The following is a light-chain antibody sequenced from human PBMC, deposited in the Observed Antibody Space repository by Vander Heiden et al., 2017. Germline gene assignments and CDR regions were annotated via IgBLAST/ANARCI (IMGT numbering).Light chain of an antibody. J-gene: IGKJ5*01. V-gene: IGKV1-39*01. CDR3: QQSYRTPQIT. CDR1: QSISSY. CDR2: AAS. Sequence: DIQMTQSPSSLSASVGDRVTITCRASQSISSYLNWYQQKPGKAPKLLIYAASSLQSGVPSRFSGTISSLQPEDFATYYCQQSYRTPQITFGQGTRLEIK.